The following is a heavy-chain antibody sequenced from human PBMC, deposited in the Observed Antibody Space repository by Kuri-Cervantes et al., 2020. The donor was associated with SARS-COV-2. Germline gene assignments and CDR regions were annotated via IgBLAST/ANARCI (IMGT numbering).Heavy chain of an antibody. D-gene: IGHD3-16*01. CDR1: GFTFDDYG. CDR3: APRGEGSGFDY. J-gene: IGHJ4*02. Sequence: GGSLRLSCAASGFTFDDYGMSWVRQAPGKGLEWVSYISSSGSTIYYADSVKGRFTISRDNAKNSLYLQMNSLRAEDTAVYYCAPRGEGSGFDYWGQGTLVTVSS. CDR2: ISSSGSTI. V-gene: IGHV3-48*03.